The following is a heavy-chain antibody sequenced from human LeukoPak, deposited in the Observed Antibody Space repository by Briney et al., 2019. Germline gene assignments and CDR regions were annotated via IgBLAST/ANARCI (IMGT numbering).Heavy chain of an antibody. V-gene: IGHV3-74*01. Sequence: SGGSLRLSCAASGFTFSNYWMHWVRQAPGKGLVWVSRIKSDGINTSYADSVKGRFTISRDNAKNTLNLQMNSLRAEDTAVYYCARDLGQYYDTSDNWFDPWGQGTLVTVSS. CDR1: GFTFSNYW. CDR2: IKSDGINT. CDR3: ARDLGQYYDTSDNWFDP. D-gene: IGHD3-22*01. J-gene: IGHJ5*02.